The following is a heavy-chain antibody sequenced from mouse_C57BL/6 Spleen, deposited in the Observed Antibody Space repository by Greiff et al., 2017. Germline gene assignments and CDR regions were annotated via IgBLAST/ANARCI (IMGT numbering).Heavy chain of an antibody. CDR3: ERDVGRYDNAMDY. CDR1: GYTFTSYW. V-gene: IGHV1-53*01. D-gene: IGHD2-3*01. J-gene: IGHJ4*01. Sequence: VQLQQPGTELVKPGASVKLSCKASGYTFTSYWMHWVKQRPGQGLEWIGNINPSNGGTNYNEKFKSKATLTVDKSSSTAYMQLSSLTSEDSAVYYCERDVGRYDNAMDYWGQGTSVTVSS. CDR2: INPSNGGT.